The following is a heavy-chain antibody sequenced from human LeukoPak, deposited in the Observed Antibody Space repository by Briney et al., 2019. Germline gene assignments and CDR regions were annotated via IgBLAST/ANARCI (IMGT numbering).Heavy chain of an antibody. CDR1: GGSFSGYY. V-gene: IGHV4-34*01. J-gene: IGHJ4*02. CDR3: ARHDYGDYGGFDY. Sequence: SETLSLTCAVYGGSFSGYYWSWIRQPPGKGLEWIGSIYYSGSTYYNPSLKSRVTISVDTSKNQFSLKLSSVTAADTAVYYCARHDYGDYGGFDYWGQGTLVTVSS. CDR2: IYYSGST. D-gene: IGHD4-17*01.